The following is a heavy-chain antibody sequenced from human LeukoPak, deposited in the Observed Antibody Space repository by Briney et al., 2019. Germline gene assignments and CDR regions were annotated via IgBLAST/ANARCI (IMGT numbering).Heavy chain of an antibody. Sequence: PSETLSLTCAVYGGSFSGYYWSWIRQPPGKGLEWIGEINHSGSTNYNPSLKSRVTISVDTSKNQFSLELSSVTAADTDVYYCARQGYSSGWYPGSYYYYGMDVWGQGTTVTVSS. V-gene: IGHV4-34*01. J-gene: IGHJ6*02. D-gene: IGHD6-19*01. CDR1: GGSFSGYY. CDR2: INHSGST. CDR3: ARQGYSSGWYPGSYYYYGMDV.